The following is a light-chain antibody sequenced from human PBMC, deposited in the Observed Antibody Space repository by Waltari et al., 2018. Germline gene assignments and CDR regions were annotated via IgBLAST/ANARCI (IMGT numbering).Light chain of an antibody. CDR3: QSADNSGTYWE. CDR2: KDT. CDR1: ALPKQY. V-gene: IGLV3-25*03. Sequence: SHELTQPPSVSVSPGQTATIRCSRDALPKQYGYWYQQKPGQAPILLTYKDTERPSGIPGRFSGFSSGTTVTLTISGVQAEDEADYYCQSADNSGTYWEFGGGTKLTVL. J-gene: IGLJ3*02.